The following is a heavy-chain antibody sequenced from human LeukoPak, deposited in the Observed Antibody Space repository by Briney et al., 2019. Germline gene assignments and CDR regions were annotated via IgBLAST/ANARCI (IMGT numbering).Heavy chain of an antibody. CDR3: TRDRSRAEDD. CDR2: INQGGSDK. Sequence: GSLRLSCAASGFTFSCHWMSWVRQASGEGLEWVANINQGGSDKYYVDSVKGRFTISRDNANNLLYLQMNSLRGEDTAVYYCTRDRSRAEDDWGQGTLVTVSS. V-gene: IGHV3-7*01. D-gene: IGHD1-14*01. CDR1: GFTFSCHW. J-gene: IGHJ4*02.